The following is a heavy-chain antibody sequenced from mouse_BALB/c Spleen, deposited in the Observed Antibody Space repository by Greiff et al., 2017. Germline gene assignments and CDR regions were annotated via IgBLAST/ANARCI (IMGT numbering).Heavy chain of an antibody. J-gene: IGHJ4*01. V-gene: IGHV5-9-4*01. CDR3: ARDDFSMDY. CDR2: ISSGGSYT. CDR1: GFTFSSYA. Sequence: LVESGGGLVKPGGSLKLSCAASGFTFSSYAMSWVRQSPEKRLEWVAEISSGGSYTYYPDTVTGRFTISRDNAKNTLYLEMSSLRSEDTAMYYCARDDFSMDYWGQGTSVTVSS.